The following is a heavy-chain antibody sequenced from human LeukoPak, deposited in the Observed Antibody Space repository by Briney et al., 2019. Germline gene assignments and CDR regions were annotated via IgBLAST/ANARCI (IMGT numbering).Heavy chain of an antibody. J-gene: IGHJ6*02. D-gene: IGHD6-6*01. CDR2: IYYSGST. CDR1: GGSISGSSYY. V-gene: IGHV4-61*05. CDR3: ARVAARYVGMDV. Sequence: SETLSLTCTVSGGSISGSSYYWGWIRQPPGKGLEWIGYIYYSGSTNYNPSLKSRVTISVDTSKKQVSLNLSSVTAADTAVYYCARVAARYVGMDVWGQGTTVTVSS.